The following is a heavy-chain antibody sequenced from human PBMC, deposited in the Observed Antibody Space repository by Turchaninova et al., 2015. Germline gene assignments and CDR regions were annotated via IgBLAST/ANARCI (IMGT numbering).Heavy chain of an antibody. J-gene: IGHJ3*02. CDR2: TFPNDER. D-gene: IGHD4-17*01. V-gene: IGHV2-26*01. Sequence: QVTLKESGPVLVKPTETLTLTCTVSGFSVSNITMGVSWIRQPPGKALEWLAHTFPNDERAYNTSLKSRLTISKDTSKSQVVLTMTNMDPVDTATYYCARTPPDYGDYDAFDIWGPGTMVTVSS. CDR1: GFSVSNITMG. CDR3: ARTPPDYGDYDAFDI.